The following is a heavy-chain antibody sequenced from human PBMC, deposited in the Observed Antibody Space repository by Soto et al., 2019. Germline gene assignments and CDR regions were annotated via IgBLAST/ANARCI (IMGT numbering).Heavy chain of an antibody. J-gene: IGHJ6*03. CDR2: MNPNSGNT. D-gene: IGHD3-3*01. Sequence: AASVKVSCKASGYTFTSYDFNWVRQATGQGLEWLGWMNPNSGNTVYAQKFQGRVTMTRNTSTSTAYMELSSLRSEDTAVYYCASTNRNYDFWSGSGYYMDVWGKGTTVTVSS. V-gene: IGHV1-8*01. CDR3: ASTNRNYDFWSGSGYYMDV. CDR1: GYTFTSYD.